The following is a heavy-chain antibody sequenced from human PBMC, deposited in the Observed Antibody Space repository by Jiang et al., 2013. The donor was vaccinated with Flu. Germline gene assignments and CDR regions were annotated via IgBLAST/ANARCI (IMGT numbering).Heavy chain of an antibody. D-gene: IGHD6-19*01. CDR3: ARVIGRGGGWYGYFDY. V-gene: IGHV4-4*07. Sequence: GPGLVKPSETLSLTCTVSSGSISSFYWSWIRQPAGKGLEWIGRIYPTGSTDYNPSLQSRVTMSVDTSKNHFSLKLTSMTAADTAIYYCARVIGRGGGWYGYFDYWGQGTMVTVSS. CDR1: SGSISSFY. J-gene: IGHJ4*02. CDR2: IYPTGST.